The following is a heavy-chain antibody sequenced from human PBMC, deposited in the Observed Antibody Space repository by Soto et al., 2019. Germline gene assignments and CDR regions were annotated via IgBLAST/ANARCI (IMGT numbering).Heavy chain of an antibody. D-gene: IGHD5-18*01. J-gene: IGHJ5*02. CDR1: GFAFSNYG. CDR2: ITSSGSYT. V-gene: IGHV3-21*04. CDR3: ARGDTLYNWFDP. Sequence: GGSLRLSCGASGFAFSNYGMNWVRQAPGKGLEWVSYITSSGSYTKYADPVQGRFTISRDNAKNSLYLQMNSLRAEDTAVYYCARGDTLYNWFDPWGQGTLVTVSS.